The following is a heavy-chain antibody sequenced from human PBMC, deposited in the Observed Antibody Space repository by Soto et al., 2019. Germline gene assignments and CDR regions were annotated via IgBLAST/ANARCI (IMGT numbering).Heavy chain of an antibody. CDR1: GYTFTVYY. V-gene: IGHV1-2*02. Sequence: ASVKVSCKASGYTFTVYYMHWVRQAPGQGLEWMGWINPKSGGTMYPQKFQGRVTMTWDTSISTAYMALTRLRSDDTAVYYCARDLAKGGGSAGFDYWGQGTLVTVLL. CDR3: ARDLAKGGGSAGFDY. J-gene: IGHJ4*02. D-gene: IGHD1-26*01. CDR2: INPKSGGT.